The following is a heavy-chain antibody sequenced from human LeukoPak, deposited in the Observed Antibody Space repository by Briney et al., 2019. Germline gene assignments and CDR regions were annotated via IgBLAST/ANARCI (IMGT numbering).Heavy chain of an antibody. D-gene: IGHD3-10*01. Sequence: GGPLRLSCAASGFTFSNYAVSWVRQAPGRGLEWVSAISAGGGSTYYADSVKGRFTISRDNSKNTLYLQMNSLRAEDTAVYYCAKSYYGGDYWGQGTLVTVSS. J-gene: IGHJ4*02. CDR3: AKSYYGGDY. V-gene: IGHV3-23*01. CDR2: ISAGGGST. CDR1: GFTFSNYA.